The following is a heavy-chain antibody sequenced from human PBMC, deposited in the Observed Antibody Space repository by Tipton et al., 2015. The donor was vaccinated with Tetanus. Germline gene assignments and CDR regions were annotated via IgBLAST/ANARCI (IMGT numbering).Heavy chain of an antibody. Sequence: TLSLTCTVSGGSISGSEYYWSWIRQPPGKGLEWIGYIYYTGSTNYNPSLKSRVTISIDTSKNQLSLKLSSVTAADTAVYYCARRAGTSRFDYWGQGTLVTVSS. CDR2: IYYTGST. D-gene: IGHD1-7*01. V-gene: IGHV4-61*08. CDR1: GGSISGSEYY. J-gene: IGHJ4*02. CDR3: ARRAGTSRFDY.